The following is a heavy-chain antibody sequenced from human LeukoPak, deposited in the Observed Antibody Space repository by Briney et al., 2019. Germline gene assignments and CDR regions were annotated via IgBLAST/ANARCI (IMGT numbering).Heavy chain of an antibody. CDR1: GYTFTSYW. J-gene: IGHJ4*02. V-gene: IGHV5-51*01. CDR3: ARHIGATGPDY. D-gene: IGHD6-13*01. Sequence: KISCKGSGYTFTSYWIGWVRQMPGKGLEWMGIIYPGDSDIIYSPSFQGQVTISADKSITTAYLQWSSLKASDTAIYYCARHIGATGPDYWGQGTLVTVSS. CDR2: IYPGDSDI.